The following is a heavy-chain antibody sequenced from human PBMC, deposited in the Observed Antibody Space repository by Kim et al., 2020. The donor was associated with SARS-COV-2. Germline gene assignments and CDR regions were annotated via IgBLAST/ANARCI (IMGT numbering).Heavy chain of an antibody. Sequence: SETLSLTCTVSGGSISSGGYYWSWIRQHPGKGLEWIGYIYYSGSTYYNPSLKSRVTISVDTSKNQFSLKLSSVTAADTAVYYCARENGPELGQGYGTDWFDPWGQGTLVTVSS. D-gene: IGHD7-27*01. CDR2: IYYSGST. V-gene: IGHV4-31*03. J-gene: IGHJ5*02. CDR3: ARENGPELGQGYGTDWFDP. CDR1: GGSISSGGYY.